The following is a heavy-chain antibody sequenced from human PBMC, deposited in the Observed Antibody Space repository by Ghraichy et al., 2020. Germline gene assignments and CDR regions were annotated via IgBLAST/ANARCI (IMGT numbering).Heavy chain of an antibody. J-gene: IGHJ4*02. D-gene: IGHD1-20*01. CDR2: IISGNGNT. Sequence: ASVKVSCKASGYTYGIHWVRQAPGQRLEWMGWIISGNGNTKYSQAFQGRVTITRDISASTAYMELSSLRSEDTAVYYCARDYNWAVDYWGQGTLITVSS. CDR1: GYTYG. V-gene: IGHV1-3*01. CDR3: ARDYNWAVDY.